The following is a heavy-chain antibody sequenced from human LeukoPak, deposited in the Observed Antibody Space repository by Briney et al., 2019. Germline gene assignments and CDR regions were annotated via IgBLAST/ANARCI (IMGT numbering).Heavy chain of an antibody. CDR1: GGSISSGGYS. D-gene: IGHD3-3*01. CDR2: IYHSGST. Sequence: SETLSLTCAVSGGSISSGGYSWSWIRQPPGKGLEWIGYIYHSGSTYYNPSLKSRVTISVDTSKNQFSLKLSSVTAADTAVYYCARGLFVGVAYDAFDIWGQGTVVTVSS. J-gene: IGHJ3*02. CDR3: ARGLFVGVAYDAFDI. V-gene: IGHV4-30-2*01.